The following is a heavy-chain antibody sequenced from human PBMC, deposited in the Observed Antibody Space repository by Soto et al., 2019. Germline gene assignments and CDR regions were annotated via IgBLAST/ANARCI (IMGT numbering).Heavy chain of an antibody. D-gene: IGHD3-16*01. CDR1: GGTFSTFG. CDR3: ARTAPMDAGDKYYYDF. J-gene: IGHJ4*02. Sequence: SVKVSCKTSGGTFSTFGISWVRQAPGQGLEWMGGIIPFFGAAEYSQKFEDRITITADESTNTVYMDLRSLTSEDTAIYYCARTAPMDAGDKYYYDFWGQGALVTVSS. V-gene: IGHV1-69*13. CDR2: IIPFFGAA.